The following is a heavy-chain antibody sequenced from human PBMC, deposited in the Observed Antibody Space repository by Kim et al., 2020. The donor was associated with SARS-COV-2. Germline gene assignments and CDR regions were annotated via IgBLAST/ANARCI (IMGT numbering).Heavy chain of an antibody. CDR3: ARGADSISIGYGSGSYGTIDY. Sequence: GGSLRLSCAASGFTFSSYGMHWVRQAPGKGLEWVAVIWYDGSNKYYADSVKGRFTISRDNSKNTLYLQMNSLRAEDTAVYYCARGADSISIGYGSGSYGTIDYWGQGTLVTISS. CDR2: IWYDGSNK. D-gene: IGHD3-10*01. CDR1: GFTFSSYG. V-gene: IGHV3-33*01. J-gene: IGHJ4*02.